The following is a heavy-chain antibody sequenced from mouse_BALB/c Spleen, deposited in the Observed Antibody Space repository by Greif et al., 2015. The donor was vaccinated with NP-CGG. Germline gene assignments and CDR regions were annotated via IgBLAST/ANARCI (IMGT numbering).Heavy chain of an antibody. Sequence: EVMLVESGGGLVQPGGSRKLSCAASGFTFSSFGMHWVRQAPEKGLEWVAYISSGSSTIYYADTVKGRFTISRDNPKNTLFLQMTSLRSEDTAMYYCAREGYYGSRPMDYWGQGASVTVSS. CDR2: ISSGSSTI. CDR1: GFTFSSFG. D-gene: IGHD1-1*01. CDR3: AREGYYGSRPMDY. V-gene: IGHV5-17*02. J-gene: IGHJ4*01.